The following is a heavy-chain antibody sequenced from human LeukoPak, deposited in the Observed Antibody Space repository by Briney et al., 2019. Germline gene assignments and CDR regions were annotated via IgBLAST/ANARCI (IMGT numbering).Heavy chain of an antibody. V-gene: IGHV1-69*13. D-gene: IGHD3-9*01. CDR2: IIPIFGTA. J-gene: IGHJ5*02. Sequence: ASVKVSCKASGGTFSSYAISWVRQAPGQRLEWMGGIIPIFGTANYAQKFQGRVTITADESTSTAYMELSSLRSEDTAVYYCARENYDILTGYHRYFLCWSDPWGQGTLVTVSS. CDR1: GGTFSSYA. CDR3: ARENYDILTGYHRYFLCWSDP.